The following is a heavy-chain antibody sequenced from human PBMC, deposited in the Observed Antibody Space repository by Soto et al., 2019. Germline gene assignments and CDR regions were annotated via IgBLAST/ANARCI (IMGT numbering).Heavy chain of an antibody. CDR3: ARDQGIAVAGTDYYYGMDV. CDR2: INPSGGST. CDR1: GYTFTSYY. J-gene: IGHJ6*02. Sequence: ASVKVSCKASGYTFTSYYMHWVRQAPGQGLEWMGIINPSGGSTSYAQKFQGRVTMTRDTSTSTVYMELSSLRSEDTAVYYCARDQGIAVAGTDYYYGMDVWGQGTTVTVSS. D-gene: IGHD6-19*01. V-gene: IGHV1-46*01.